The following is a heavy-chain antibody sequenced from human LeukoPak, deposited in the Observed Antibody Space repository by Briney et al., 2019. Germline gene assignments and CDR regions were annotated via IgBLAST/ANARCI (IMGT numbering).Heavy chain of an antibody. CDR1: GYSFRSYW. J-gene: IGHJ4*02. V-gene: IGHV5-51*01. CDR3: ARPTNMYVDY. CDR2: IYPGDSDT. Sequence: LGESLKISCKGSGYSFRSYWIGWVRQMPGKGLEWMGIIYPGDSDTRYSPSFQGQVTISADKSISTAYLQWSSLKASDTAIYYCARPTNMYVDYWGQGTLVTVSS. D-gene: IGHD2/OR15-2a*01.